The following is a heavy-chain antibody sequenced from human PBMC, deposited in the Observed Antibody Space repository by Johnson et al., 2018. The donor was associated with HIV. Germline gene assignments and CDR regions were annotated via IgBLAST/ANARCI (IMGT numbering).Heavy chain of an antibody. CDR1: GFTVSSNY. CDR3: ARDGPWLQSQRDAFDI. Sequence: VQLVESGGGLIQPGGSLRLSCAASGFTVSSNYMSWVRQAPGKGLEWVSVIYSGGSTYYADSVKGRFTISRDNSKNTLYLQMNSLRAEDTAVYYCARDGPWLQSQRDAFDIWGQGTMVTVSS. J-gene: IGHJ3*02. D-gene: IGHD5-24*01. CDR2: IYSGGST. V-gene: IGHV3-53*01.